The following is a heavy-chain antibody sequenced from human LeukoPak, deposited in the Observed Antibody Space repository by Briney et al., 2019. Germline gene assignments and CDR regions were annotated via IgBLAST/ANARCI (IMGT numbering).Heavy chain of an antibody. J-gene: IGHJ5*02. CDR2: ISGDGGST. CDR3: AKDILNDVDTARSPRVYHKTGVDP. CDR1: GFTFDDYA. Sequence: PGGSLRLSCAASGFTFDDYAMHWVRQAPGKGLEWVSLISGDGGSTYYADSVKGRFTISRDNSKNSLYLQMNSLRTEDTALYYCAKDILNDVDTARSPRVYHKTGVDPWGQGTLVTVSS. D-gene: IGHD5-18*01. V-gene: IGHV3-43*02.